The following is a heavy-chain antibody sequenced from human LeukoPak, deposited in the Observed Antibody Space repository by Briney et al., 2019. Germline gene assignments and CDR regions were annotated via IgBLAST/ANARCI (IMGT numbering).Heavy chain of an antibody. CDR1: GGSISSYY. V-gene: IGHV4-59*12. CDR3: ARDRSSYDFWSGYYHEYYGMDV. Sequence: PSETLSLTCTVSGGSISSYYWSWIRQPPGKGLEWIGYIYYSGSTNYNPSLKSRVTISVDTSKNQFSLKLSSVTAADTAVYYCARDRSSYDFWSGYYHEYYGMDVWGQGTTVTVSS. CDR2: IYYSGST. J-gene: IGHJ6*02. D-gene: IGHD3-3*01.